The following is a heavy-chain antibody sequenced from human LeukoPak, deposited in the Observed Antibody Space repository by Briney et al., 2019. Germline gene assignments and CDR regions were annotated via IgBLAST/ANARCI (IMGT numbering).Heavy chain of an antibody. J-gene: IGHJ4*02. V-gene: IGHV3-7*04. CDR1: GFNFSDSR. Sequence: GGSLRLSCATSGFNFSDSRMTWVRQAPGKGLQWVANINRYGTEKHFLDSVEGRFTISRDNAKKSLYLQMSSLRPQDTAVYFCVRGDWYFESWGQGTLVTVSS. D-gene: IGHD2-21*01. CDR2: INRYGTEK. CDR3: VRGDWYFES.